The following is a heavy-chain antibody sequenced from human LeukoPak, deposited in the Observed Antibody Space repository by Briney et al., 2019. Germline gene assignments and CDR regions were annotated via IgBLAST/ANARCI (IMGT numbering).Heavy chain of an antibody. V-gene: IGHV3-66*01. CDR2: IYSGGST. J-gene: IGHJ4*02. D-gene: IGHD1-26*01. CDR1: GFTVSSNY. CDR3: ARGLPSGSYYFDY. Sequence: GGSLRLSCAASGFTVSSNYMSWVRQAPGKGLEWVSAIYSGGSTYYADSVKGRFTISRDNSKNTLYLQMNSLRAEDTAVYYCARGLPSGSYYFDYWGQGTLVTVSS.